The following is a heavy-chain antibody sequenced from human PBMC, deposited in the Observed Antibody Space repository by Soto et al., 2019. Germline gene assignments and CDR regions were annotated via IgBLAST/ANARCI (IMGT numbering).Heavy chain of an antibody. CDR2: INPTSVST. CDR3: ARDLAAGDP. Sequence: QVQLVQSGAEVKKPGASVKVSCRASGYTFTNYYIHWVRQAPGQGLEWLGIINPTSVSTNYAQKFQGRVTLTMDTSTTTVYMELSGLRAADTAIFYCARDLAAGDPWGQGTLVTVSS. D-gene: IGHD6-13*01. CDR1: GYTFTNYY. J-gene: IGHJ5*02. V-gene: IGHV1-46*01.